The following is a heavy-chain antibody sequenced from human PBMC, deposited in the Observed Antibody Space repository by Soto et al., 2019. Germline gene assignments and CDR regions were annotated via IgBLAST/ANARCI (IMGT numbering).Heavy chain of an antibody. CDR1: GFSLRTRGVG. CDR2: IYWDDDK. Sequence: HITLKESGPTLVKPTQTLTLTCTFSGFSLRTRGVGVGWIRQPPGKGLEWLALIYWDDDKRYSPSLKSRLTITKDTSKNQVVITMTNMDPVDTATYYCANSSLYYDSSATEYLGQGTLVTVSS. V-gene: IGHV2-5*02. J-gene: IGHJ4*02. D-gene: IGHD3-22*01. CDR3: ANSSLYYDSSATEY.